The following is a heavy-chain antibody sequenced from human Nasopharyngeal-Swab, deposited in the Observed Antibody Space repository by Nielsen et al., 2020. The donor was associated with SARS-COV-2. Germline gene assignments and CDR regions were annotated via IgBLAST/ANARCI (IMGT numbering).Heavy chain of an antibody. V-gene: IGHV1-8*01. J-gene: IGHJ5*02. CDR2: MNPNSGST. CDR1: GYTFTSYD. CDR3: ARAYPARQYSSGWSYNWFDP. D-gene: IGHD6-19*01. Sequence: ASVKVSCKASGYTFTSYDINWVRQATGQGLEWMGWMNPNSGSTGYAQKFQGRVTMTRNTSISTAYMELSSLRSEDTAVYYCARAYPARQYSSGWSYNWFDPWGQGTLVTVSS.